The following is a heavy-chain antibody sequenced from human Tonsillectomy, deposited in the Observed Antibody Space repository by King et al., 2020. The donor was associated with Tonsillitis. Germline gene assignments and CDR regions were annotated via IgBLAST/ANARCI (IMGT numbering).Heavy chain of an antibody. CDR3: AKYYGSGTYLDY. CDR1: GFTFRSYE. V-gene: IGHV3-48*03. CDR2: ISGSGSAI. Sequence: QLVQSGGGLVQPGGSLRLSCAASGFTFRSYEMNWVRQAPGKGLEWVSYISGSGSAIYYADSVKGRFSISRDNAKNSLFLQMNSLRAEDTAVYYCAKYYGSGTYLDYWGQGTRVTVSS. J-gene: IGHJ4*02. D-gene: IGHD3-10*01.